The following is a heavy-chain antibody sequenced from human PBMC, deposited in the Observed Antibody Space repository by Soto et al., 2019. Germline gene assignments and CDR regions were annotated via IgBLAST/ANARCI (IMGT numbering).Heavy chain of an antibody. J-gene: IGHJ4*02. CDR1: GGTYSSYT. CDR2: IIPILGIA. V-gene: IGHV1-69*02. Sequence: SVKVSCKASGGTYSSYTFSWVRQAPGQGLEWMGRIIPILGIANYAQKFQGRVTITADKSTGTAYMDLSSLRSEDTAVYYCLNIPHYWGQGTLVTVSS. CDR3: LNIPHY.